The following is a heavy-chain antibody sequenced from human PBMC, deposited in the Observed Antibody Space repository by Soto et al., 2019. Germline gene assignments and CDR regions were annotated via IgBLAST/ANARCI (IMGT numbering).Heavy chain of an antibody. J-gene: IGHJ4*02. Sequence: PSETLSLTCTVSGDSISSGGYYWSWIRQHPGTGLEWIGYISNSGNTYFHPSLRNRVTISLDTSKNEFSLKLNSVTAADTAVYFCASRNVDMASFDYWGQGTLVTVSS. CDR1: GDSISSGGYY. V-gene: IGHV4-31*03. CDR2: ISNSGNT. CDR3: ASRNVDMASFDY. D-gene: IGHD2-15*01.